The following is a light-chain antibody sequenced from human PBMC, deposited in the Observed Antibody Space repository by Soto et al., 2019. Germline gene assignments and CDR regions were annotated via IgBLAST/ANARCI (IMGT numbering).Light chain of an antibody. V-gene: IGKV3-15*01. CDR3: QQRSNWPWT. Sequence: EIVMTQSPATLSVSPGERATLSCRASQNIGSNLAWYQQRPGQAPRLLIYGASSRVTGIPARFSGSGSGTDFTLTISSLEPEDFAVYYCQQRSNWPWTFGQGTKVDIK. CDR2: GAS. CDR1: QNIGSN. J-gene: IGKJ1*01.